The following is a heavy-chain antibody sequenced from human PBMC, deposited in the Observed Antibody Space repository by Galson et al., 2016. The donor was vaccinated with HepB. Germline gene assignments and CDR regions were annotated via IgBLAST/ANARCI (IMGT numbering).Heavy chain of an antibody. CDR2: ISPSNGDT. CDR3: VRDLPSYGSGGWEDCFDP. Sequence: QSGAEVKKPGASVKVSCKASGYTFSTYGMSWVRQAPGQGLEWMGWISPSNGDTNYGQKFRGRVTLTTDASTSTVYMELRSLRSDDTSVYYCVRDLPSYGSGGWEDCFDPWGQGTLVTVSS. CDR1: GYTFSTYG. V-gene: IGHV1-18*04. D-gene: IGHD3-10*01. J-gene: IGHJ5*02.